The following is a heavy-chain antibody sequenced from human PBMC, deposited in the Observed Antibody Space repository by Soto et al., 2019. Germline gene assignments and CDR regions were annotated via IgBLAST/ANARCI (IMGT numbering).Heavy chain of an antibody. D-gene: IGHD3-3*01. CDR1: GGSIISDIFY. CDR2: IYNRWTT. V-gene: IGHV4-39*01. CDR3: ARHYDFWSGYPKYGMDV. Sequence: ASETLSLTCTVSGGSIISDIFYWGWIRQSPGKGLEWIGSIYNRWTTHYNPSLRSRVTISVDTSKNQFSLKLTSVTAADTAVYYCARHYDFWSGYPKYGMDVWGQGTTVTVSS. J-gene: IGHJ6*02.